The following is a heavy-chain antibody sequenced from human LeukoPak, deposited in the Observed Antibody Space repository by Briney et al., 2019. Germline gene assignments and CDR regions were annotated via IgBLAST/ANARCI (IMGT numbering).Heavy chain of an antibody. CDR2: ISYDGSNK. CDR3: ARGLLPTWYYDFWSGYDY. Sequence: PGGSLRLSCAASGFTFSSYAMHWVRQAPGKGLEWVAVISYDGSNKYYADSVKGRFTISRDNSKNTLYLQMNSLRAEDTAVYYCARGLLPTWYYDFWSGYDYWGQGPLVTVSS. CDR1: GFTFSSYA. D-gene: IGHD3-3*01. V-gene: IGHV3-30*04. J-gene: IGHJ4*02.